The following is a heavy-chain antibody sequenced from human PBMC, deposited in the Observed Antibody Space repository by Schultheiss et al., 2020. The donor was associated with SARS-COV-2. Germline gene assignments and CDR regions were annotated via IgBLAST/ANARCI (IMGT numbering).Heavy chain of an antibody. D-gene: IGHD3-3*01. CDR1: GFTFSDHY. J-gene: IGHJ4*02. Sequence: GGSLRLSCAASGFTFSDHYMDWVRQAPGKGLEWVGRTRNKANSYTTEYAASVKGRFTISRDDSKNTLYLQMNSLKTEDTAVYYCLPPIFGVVISVDYWGQGTLVTVSS. CDR3: LPPIFGVVISVDY. V-gene: IGHV3-72*01. CDR2: TRNKANSYTT.